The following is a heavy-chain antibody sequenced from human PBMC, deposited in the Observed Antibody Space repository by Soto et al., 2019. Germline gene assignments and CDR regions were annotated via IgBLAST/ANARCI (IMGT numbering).Heavy chain of an antibody. V-gene: IGHV4-39*01. J-gene: IGHJ5*02. Sequence: PSETLSLTCTVSGGSISNSRYYWAWIRQPPGKGQEWIGSIYHTGNTYYNPSLRSRVTISVDTSKNQFSLKPTSVTAADTAVYYCARDYYACSDYTTNWFDPWCQGALVTVSS. CDR2: IYHTGNT. CDR3: ARDYYACSDYTTNWFDP. CDR1: GGSISNSRYY. D-gene: IGHD3-22*01.